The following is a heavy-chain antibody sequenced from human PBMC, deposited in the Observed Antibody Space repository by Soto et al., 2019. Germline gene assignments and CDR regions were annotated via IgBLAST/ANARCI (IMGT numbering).Heavy chain of an antibody. V-gene: IGHV4-4*02. CDR1: GDSISTVNL. CDR3: ATFSRFFTLPRFGP. J-gene: IGHJ4*02. CDR2: IYHSEST. Sequence: SETLSLTCGGSGDSISTVNLWSWVRESPERGLEWIDEIYHSESTSYNPSLKSRVTMSVDKSKNQFSLQLTSVTAADTAVYYFATFSRFFTLPRFGPWGQG. D-gene: IGHD3-10*01.